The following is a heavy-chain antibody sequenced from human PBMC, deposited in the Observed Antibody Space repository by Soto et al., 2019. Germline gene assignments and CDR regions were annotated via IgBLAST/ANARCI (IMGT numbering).Heavy chain of an antibody. CDR3: ARAGITMVRGVIITPDGMDV. CDR2: IYHSGST. J-gene: IGHJ6*02. V-gene: IGHV4-30-2*01. CDR1: GGSIRSGGYS. Sequence: ASETLSLTCAVSGGSIRSGGYSWSWIRQPPGKGLEWIGYIYHSGSTYYNPSLKSRVTISVDRSKNQFSLKLSSVTAADTAVYYCARAGITMVRGVIITPDGMDVWGQGTTVTVS. D-gene: IGHD3-10*01.